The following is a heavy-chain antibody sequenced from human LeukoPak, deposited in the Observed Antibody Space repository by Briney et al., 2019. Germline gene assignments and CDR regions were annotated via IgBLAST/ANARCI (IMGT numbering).Heavy chain of an antibody. J-gene: IGHJ5*02. CDR2: ISGSGGST. CDR1: GFTFSSYA. V-gene: IGHV3-23*01. Sequence: AGSLRLSCAASGFTFSSYAMSWVRQAPGKGLEWVSAISGSGGSTYYADSVKGRFTISRDNSKNTLYLQMNSLRAEDTAVYYCAKGRGFHNWFDPWGQGTLVTVSS. CDR3: AKGRGFHNWFDP.